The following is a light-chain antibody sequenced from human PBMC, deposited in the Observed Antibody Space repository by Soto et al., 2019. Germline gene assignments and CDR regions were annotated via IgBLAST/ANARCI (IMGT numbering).Light chain of an antibody. Sequence: DIVMTQSPDSLAVSLGERATVNCKSSQSVLYSSNNKNYLAWYQQKPGQPPKLLIYWASTRESGVPDRFSGSGWRTAFTRGIRSMQAADAAVYYSQKYYSNSFTFGEGTRVQI. CDR2: WAS. J-gene: IGKJ5*01. V-gene: IGKV4-1*01. CDR3: QKYYSNSFT. CDR1: QSVLYSSNNKNY.